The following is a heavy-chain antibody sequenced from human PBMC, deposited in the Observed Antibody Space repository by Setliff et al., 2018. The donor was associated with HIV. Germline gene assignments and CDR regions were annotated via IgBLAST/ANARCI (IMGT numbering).Heavy chain of an antibody. CDR3: ASAGAWQRNALDI. V-gene: IGHV1-46*01. Sequence: RASVKVSCKPSGYSFTNHYMHWVRQAPGQGLEWMGVINPTGGSTRNTQKFQGRVAMTRDTSTSTVYMELSSLRSEDTAVHYCASAGAWQRNALDIWGQGTMGTVSS. CDR2: INPTGGST. J-gene: IGHJ3*02. CDR1: GYSFTNHY. D-gene: IGHD5-12*01.